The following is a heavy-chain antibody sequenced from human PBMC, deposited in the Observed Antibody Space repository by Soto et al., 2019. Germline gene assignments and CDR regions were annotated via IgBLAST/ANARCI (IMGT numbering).Heavy chain of an antibody. D-gene: IGHD3-16*01. CDR3: VMVDNYVTPTPQDV. J-gene: IGHJ6*02. V-gene: IGHV1-18*01. CDR1: GYIFVNYG. CDR2: ISPYTGNT. Sequence: QVQLVQSGDEVKKPGASVKVSCKASGYIFVNYGIAWVRQAPRQGLEWMGWISPYTGNTHSASKVQGRLTMPTDTATSTAYMDLGSLPSDYTAVYYCVMVDNYVTPTPQDVWGQGTTVTVSS.